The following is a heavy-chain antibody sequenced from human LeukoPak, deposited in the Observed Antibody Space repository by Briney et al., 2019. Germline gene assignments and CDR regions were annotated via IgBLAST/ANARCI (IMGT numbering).Heavy chain of an antibody. CDR1: GGSIRSYY. V-gene: IGHV4-59*08. CDR2: IYYSGST. CDR3: ARKGGYSFDY. Sequence: SETLSLTCTVSGGSIRSYYWSWIRQPPGKGLEWIGYIYYSGSTNYNPSLKSRVTISVDTSKNQFSLKLSSVTAADTAVYYCARKGGYSFDYWGQGTLVTVSS. J-gene: IGHJ4*02.